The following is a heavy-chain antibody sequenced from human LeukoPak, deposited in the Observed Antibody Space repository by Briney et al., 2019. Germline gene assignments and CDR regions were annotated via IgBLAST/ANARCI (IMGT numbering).Heavy chain of an antibody. J-gene: IGHJ4*02. D-gene: IGHD1-26*01. V-gene: IGHV1-46*01. CDR1: GYTFTSYY. Sequence: VASVKVSCKASGYTFTSYYMHWVRQAPGQGLEWMGIINPSGGSTSYAQKFQGRVTIAADKSTSTAYMELSSLRSEDTAVYYCARDKGELLYYWGQGTLVTVSS. CDR2: INPSGGST. CDR3: ARDKGELLYY.